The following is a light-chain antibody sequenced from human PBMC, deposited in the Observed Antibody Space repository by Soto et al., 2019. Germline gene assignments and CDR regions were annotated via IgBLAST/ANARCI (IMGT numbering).Light chain of an antibody. CDR1: QSVRSDY. J-gene: IGKJ1*01. V-gene: IGKV3-20*01. Sequence: EIVLTQSPGTLSLSPGERATLSWRASQSVRSDYLAWYQQKPGQAPRLHIYGASTRATGIPDRFTGSGSGTDFTLTISRLEPEDFAVYYCQQYGSSPRTFGQGTKVDIK. CDR2: GAS. CDR3: QQYGSSPRT.